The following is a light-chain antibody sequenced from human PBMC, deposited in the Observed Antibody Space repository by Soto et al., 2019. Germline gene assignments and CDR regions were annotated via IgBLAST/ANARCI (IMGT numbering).Light chain of an antibody. CDR2: GAS. CDR3: QQSGSAPPMYT. V-gene: IGKV3-20*01. CDR1: QSVSSSY. Sequence: EIVLTQSPGTLSLSPGERATLSCRASQSVSSSYLAWYQQKPGQAPRLLIYGASSRATGIPDRFSGSGSGTDFTITISRLEPAAFAVYSCQQSGSAPPMYTLGQGTKLAIK. J-gene: IGKJ2*01.